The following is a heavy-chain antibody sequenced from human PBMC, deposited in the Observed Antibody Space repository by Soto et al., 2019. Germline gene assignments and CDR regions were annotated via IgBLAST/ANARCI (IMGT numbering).Heavy chain of an antibody. CDR1: GYTFTSYA. V-gene: IGHV1-3*01. J-gene: IGHJ4*02. Sequence: ASVKVSCKATGYTFTSYAMHWVRQAPGQRLEWMGWINAGNGNTKYSQKFQGRVTITRDTSASTAYMELSSLRSEDTAVYYCARGSGYYYWDDYWGQGTLVTVSS. CDR2: INAGNGNT. CDR3: ARGSGYYYWDDY. D-gene: IGHD3-22*01.